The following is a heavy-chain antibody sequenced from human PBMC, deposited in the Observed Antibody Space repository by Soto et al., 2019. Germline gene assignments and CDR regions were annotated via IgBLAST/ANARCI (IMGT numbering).Heavy chain of an antibody. J-gene: IGHJ6*02. Sequence: GGSLRLSCAASGFTFSSYAMSWVRQAPGKGLEWVSAISGSGGSTYYADSVKGRFTISRAKNTLYLQMNSLRAEDTAVYYCAKDLPTAAGYYYYGMDVWGQGTTVTVSS. CDR1: GFTFSSYA. CDR3: AKDLPTAAGYYYYGMDV. D-gene: IGHD6-13*01. V-gene: IGHV3-23*01. CDR2: ISGSGGST.